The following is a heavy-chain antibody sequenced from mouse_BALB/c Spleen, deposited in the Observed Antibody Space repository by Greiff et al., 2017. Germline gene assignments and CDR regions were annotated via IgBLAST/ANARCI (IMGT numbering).Heavy chain of an antibody. V-gene: IGHV5-9-4*01. Sequence: EVNVVESGGGLVKPGGSLKLSCAASGFTFSSYAMSWVRQSPEKRLEWVAEISSGGSYTYYPDTVTGRFTISRDNAKNTLYLEMSSLRSEDTAMYYCARGNYVNAMDYWGQGTSVTVSS. CDR2: ISSGGSYT. J-gene: IGHJ4*01. CDR3: ARGNYVNAMDY. CDR1: GFTFSSYA. D-gene: IGHD2-1*01.